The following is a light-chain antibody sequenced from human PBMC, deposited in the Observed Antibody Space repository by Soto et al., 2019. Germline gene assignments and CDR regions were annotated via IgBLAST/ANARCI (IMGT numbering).Light chain of an antibody. CDR3: LQHYNTPPYS. V-gene: IGKV4-1*01. CDR2: WAS. CDR1: QSVLYSSNNMNY. J-gene: IGKJ2*03. Sequence: DTVMTQSPDSLAVSLGERATINCKSSQSVLYSSNNMNYLSWYQQKPGQPPKLLIYWASTRESGVPDRFSGRGSGTDFTLTISSVQAEDVAVYYCLQHYNTPPYSFGQGTKLEIK.